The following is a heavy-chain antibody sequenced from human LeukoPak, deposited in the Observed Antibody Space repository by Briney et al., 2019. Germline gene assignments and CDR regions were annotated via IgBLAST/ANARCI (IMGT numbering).Heavy chain of an antibody. D-gene: IGHD3-10*01. J-gene: IGHJ2*01. V-gene: IGHV4-59*01. CDR3: ARSYYFGSGSYYNPYWYFDL. CDR2: IYCSGST. CDR1: GGSISSYY. Sequence: SETLSLTCTVSGGSISSYYWSWIRQPPGKGLEWIGYIYCSGSTNYNPSLKSRVTISIDTSKNQFSLKLTSVTAADTAVYYCARSYYFGSGSYYNPYWYFDLWGRGTLVTVSS.